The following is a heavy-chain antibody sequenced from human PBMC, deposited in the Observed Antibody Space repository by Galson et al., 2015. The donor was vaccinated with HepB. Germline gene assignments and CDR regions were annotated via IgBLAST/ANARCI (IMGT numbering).Heavy chain of an antibody. J-gene: IGHJ4*02. CDR1: SHIFNNHG. V-gene: IGHV1-18*01. D-gene: IGHD4-17*01. CDR3: ARSNGGYYPLDY. Sequence: SVKVSCKASSHIFNNHGIYWVRQAPGQGLEWMGWISGYNGNTDYAQNFQDRITMTTDTSTTTAYMDMRNLRSDDTAVYYCARSNGGYYPLDYWGQRTLVTVSS. CDR2: ISGYNGNT.